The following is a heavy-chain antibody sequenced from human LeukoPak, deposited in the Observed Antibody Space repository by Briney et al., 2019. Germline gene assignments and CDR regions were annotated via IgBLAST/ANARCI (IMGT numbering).Heavy chain of an antibody. J-gene: IGHJ3*02. CDR1: GFTFSSYW. CDR3: ARVRTSYYDSRDAFDI. Sequence: GGSLRLSCAASGFTFSSYWMHWVRQAPGKGLVWVSRINSDGSSTSYAGSVKGRFTISRDNAKNTLYLQMNSLRAEDTAVYYCARVRTSYYDSRDAFDIWGQGTMVTVSS. V-gene: IGHV3-74*01. CDR2: INSDGSST. D-gene: IGHD3-22*01.